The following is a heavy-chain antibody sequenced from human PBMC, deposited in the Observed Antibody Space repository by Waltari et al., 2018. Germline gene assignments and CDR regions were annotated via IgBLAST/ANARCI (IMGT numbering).Heavy chain of an antibody. CDR1: GGSIRSTTYY. J-gene: IGHJ4*02. D-gene: IGHD1-26*01. Sequence: QLQLQESGPGLVKPSETLSLTCTVSGGSIRSTTYYWGWVRQSPGKGLEWLANIYYGGTTQYNPSLRSRVTISVDTSKNQFSLKLSSVTAADTAVYYCARRAPRWYSGSYPYWGQGTLVTVSS. CDR3: ARRAPRWYSGSYPY. V-gene: IGHV4-39*01. CDR2: IYYGGTT.